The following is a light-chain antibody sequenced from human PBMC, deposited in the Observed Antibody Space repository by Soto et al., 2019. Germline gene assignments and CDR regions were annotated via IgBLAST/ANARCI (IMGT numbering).Light chain of an antibody. CDR3: QHYNSYSEA. V-gene: IGKV1-5*03. J-gene: IGKJ1*01. CDR1: KNISSW. CDR2: KAS. Sequence: IRMTKSPSTLAECKGDEVTIRRRTNKNISSWLAWYQQKPGKAPKLLIYKASTLKSGVPSRFSGSGSGTEFTLTISSLQPDDFATYYCQHYNSYSEAFGQGTKV.